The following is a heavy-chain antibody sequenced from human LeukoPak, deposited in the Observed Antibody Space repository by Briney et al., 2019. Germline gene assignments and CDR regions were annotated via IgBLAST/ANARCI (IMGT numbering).Heavy chain of an antibody. V-gene: IGHV1-2*02. D-gene: IGHD2-2*01. CDR3: ARANFLYCSSTTCLFDY. J-gene: IGHJ4*02. Sequence: ASVKVSCKASGYTFTGYYMHWVRQAPGQGLEWMGWINPNSGGTNYAQKFQGRVTMTRDTSISTAYMELSRLRSDDTAVYYCARANFLYCSSTTCLFDYWGQGTLVTVSS. CDR1: GYTFTGYY. CDR2: INPNSGGT.